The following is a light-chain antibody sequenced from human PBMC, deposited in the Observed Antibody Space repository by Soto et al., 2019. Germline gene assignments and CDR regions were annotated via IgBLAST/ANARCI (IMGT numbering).Light chain of an antibody. Sequence: DFQMTQSPSTLSASVGDGVTITCRASQSIGSGLAWYQQQPGKAPKLLIYKATNLQRGVSSRFSGSGSGTDVSLTISSLQPADSATYYGQQYHDSQYTFGQGTKLEI. CDR3: QQYHDSQYT. CDR2: KAT. V-gene: IGKV1-5*03. CDR1: QSIGSG. J-gene: IGKJ2*01.